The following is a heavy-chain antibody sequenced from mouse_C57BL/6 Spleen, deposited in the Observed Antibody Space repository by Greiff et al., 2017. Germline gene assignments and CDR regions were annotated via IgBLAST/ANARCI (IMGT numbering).Heavy chain of an antibody. CDR1: GFTFSDYG. CDR2: ISSGSSTI. Sequence: EVNVVESGGGLVKPGGSLKLSCAASGFTFSDYGMHWVRQAPEKGLEWVAYISSGSSTIYYADTVKGRFTISRDNAKNTLFLQMTSLRSEDTAMYYCARSREYYAMDYWGQGTSVTVSS. CDR3: ARSREYYAMDY. J-gene: IGHJ4*01. V-gene: IGHV5-17*01.